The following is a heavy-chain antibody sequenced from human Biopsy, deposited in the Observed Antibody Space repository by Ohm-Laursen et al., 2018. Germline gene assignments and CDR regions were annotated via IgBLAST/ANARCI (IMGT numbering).Heavy chain of an antibody. CDR3: ARGEGSSWFDP. CDR2: IIGMFGTA. D-gene: IGHD1-26*01. J-gene: IGHJ5*02. Sequence: SVKVSCKASGGPFSSYAVTWVRQAPGQGLEWMGGIIGMFGTADYAQRFQGRVTITADESTSTAYMELSSLTSDDTAVYFCARGEGSSWFDPWGHGTLVTVSS. CDR1: GGPFSSYA. V-gene: IGHV1-69*13.